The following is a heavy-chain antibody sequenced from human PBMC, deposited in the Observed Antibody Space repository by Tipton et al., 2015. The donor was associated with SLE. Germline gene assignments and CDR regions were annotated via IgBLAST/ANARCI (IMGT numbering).Heavy chain of an antibody. J-gene: IGHJ4*02. CDR1: GFTFSNYG. CDR2: ISANGGAI. V-gene: IGHV3-23*01. CDR3: ARGDPIHY. D-gene: IGHD2-21*02. Sequence: SLRLSCAASGFTFSNYGMNWVRQAPGKGLEWVSSISANGGAIYYADSVRGRFTISRDNSKNTLYLQMNSLRAEDTAVYYCARGDPIHYWGQGTLVTVSS.